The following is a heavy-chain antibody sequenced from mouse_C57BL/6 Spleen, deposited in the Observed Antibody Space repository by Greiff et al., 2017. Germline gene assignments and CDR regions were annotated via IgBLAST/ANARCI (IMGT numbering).Heavy chain of an antibody. D-gene: IGHD1-1*01. CDR3: ARSRDYYGSSAAWFAY. Sequence: QVQLKQPGAELVKPGASVKMSCKASGYTFTSYWITWVKQRPGQGLEWIGDIYPGSGSTNYNEKFKSKATLTVDTSSSKAYMQLNSLTSEDSAVYYCARSRDYYGSSAAWFAYWGQGTLVTVSA. CDR1: GYTFTSYW. CDR2: IYPGSGST. J-gene: IGHJ3*01. V-gene: IGHV1-55*01.